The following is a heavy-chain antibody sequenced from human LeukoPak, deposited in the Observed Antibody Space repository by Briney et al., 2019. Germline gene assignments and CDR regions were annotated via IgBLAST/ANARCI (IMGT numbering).Heavy chain of an antibody. Sequence: SETLSLTCTVSGGSISSGSYYWSWIRQPAGKGLEWIGRIYTSGSTNYNPSLKSRVTISVDTSKNQFSLKLSSVTAADTAVYYCASHPSIAARGWFDPWGQGTLVTVS. D-gene: IGHD6-6*01. CDR3: ASHPSIAARGWFDP. CDR2: IYTSGST. CDR1: GGSISSGSYY. J-gene: IGHJ5*02. V-gene: IGHV4-61*02.